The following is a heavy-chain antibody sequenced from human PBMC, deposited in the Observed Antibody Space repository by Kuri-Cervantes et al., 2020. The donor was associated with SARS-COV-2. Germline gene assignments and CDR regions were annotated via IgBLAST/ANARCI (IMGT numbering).Heavy chain of an antibody. J-gene: IGHJ4*02. Sequence: GESLKISCAASGFTFSSYSMNWVRQAPGKGLEWVSYISSSSSTIYYADSVKGRFTISRDNAKNSLYLQMNSLRAEDTAVCYCARVEGISLDYWGQGTLVTVSS. CDR1: GFTFSSYS. V-gene: IGHV3-48*01. CDR3: ARVEGISLDY. CDR2: ISSSSSTI. D-gene: IGHD3-3*01.